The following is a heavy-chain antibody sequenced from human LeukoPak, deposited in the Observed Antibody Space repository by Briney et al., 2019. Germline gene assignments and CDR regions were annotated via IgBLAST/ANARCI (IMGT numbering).Heavy chain of an antibody. J-gene: IGHJ4*02. V-gene: IGHV5-51*01. CDR2: IYPDDSVT. CDR1: GYIFTNFW. CDR3: ARQSSSWPYFFDY. Sequence: GESLKISCKGSGYIFTNFWIGWVRQVPGKGLEWMGIIYPDDSVTRYSPSFQGQVTISADKSISTAYLQCSSLKASDTATYYCARQSSSWPYFFDYWGQGTLVTVSS. D-gene: IGHD6-13*01.